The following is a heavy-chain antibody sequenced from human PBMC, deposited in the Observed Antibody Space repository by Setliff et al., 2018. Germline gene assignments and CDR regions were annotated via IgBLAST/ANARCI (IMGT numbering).Heavy chain of an antibody. CDR2: VYTSWST. CDR3: ARMSGFLYIDV. J-gene: IGHJ6*04. Sequence: SETLSLTCTVSGDSISSRTHYWSWIRQPAGKGLEWIGQVYTSWSTNYNPSLKSRVTISVDTSKNQFSLQLSSVTAADTAVYYCARMSGFLYIDVWGKGTTVTVSS. CDR1: GDSISSRTHY. V-gene: IGHV4-61*09. D-gene: IGHD3-3*01.